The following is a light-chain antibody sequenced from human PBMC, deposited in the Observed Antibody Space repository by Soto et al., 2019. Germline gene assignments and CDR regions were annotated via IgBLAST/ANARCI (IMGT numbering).Light chain of an antibody. CDR2: DVS. CDR3: SSYTTSSTLV. CDR1: SSDVGTYKY. J-gene: IGLJ2*01. V-gene: IGLV2-14*03. Sequence: QSVLTQPASVSASPVQSITITYTETSSDVGTYKYVSWYQHHPGKAPKLMIYDVSNRPSGVSNRFSGSKSGNTASLIISGLQTEDEADYYCSSYTTSSTLVFGGGTKVTVL.